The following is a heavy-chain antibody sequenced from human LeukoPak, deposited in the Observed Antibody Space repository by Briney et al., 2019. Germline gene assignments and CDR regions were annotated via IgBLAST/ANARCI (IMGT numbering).Heavy chain of an antibody. CDR3: ARDHKWAFDY. CDR2: IGLGSGFV. Sequence: GSLRLSCATSGFTFSGYSMNWVRQAPGRGLEWISYIGLGSGFVSYSDSVKGRFTISRDTARNSVDLQMNSLRADDTAVYYCARDHKWAFDYWGQGTLVTVSS. V-gene: IGHV3-21*05. CDR1: GFTFSGYS. D-gene: IGHD1-26*01. J-gene: IGHJ4*02.